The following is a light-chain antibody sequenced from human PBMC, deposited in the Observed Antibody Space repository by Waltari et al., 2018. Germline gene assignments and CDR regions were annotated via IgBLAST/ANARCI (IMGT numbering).Light chain of an antibody. V-gene: IGLV1-47*02. CDR1: SSNIGSNY. Sequence: QSVLTQSPSASGTPGQRVTISCSGRSSNIGSNYVYWYQHLPGTAPKLLIYSNNQRPSGVPDRFSGSKSGTSASLAISGLRSEDEADYYCAAWDDSLSGLVFGGGTKLTVL. CDR3: AAWDDSLSGLV. J-gene: IGLJ2*01. CDR2: SNN.